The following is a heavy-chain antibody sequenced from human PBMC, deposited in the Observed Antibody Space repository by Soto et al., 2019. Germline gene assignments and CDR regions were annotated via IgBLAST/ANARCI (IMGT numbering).Heavy chain of an antibody. CDR2: ISSSSSYI. V-gene: IGHV3-21*01. CDR3: ARDGATGIAVAGTGYHYYYYGMDV. Sequence: EVQLVESGGGLVKPGGSLRLSCAASGFTFRSYSMNWVRQAPGKGLEWVSSISSSSSYIYYADSVKGRFTISRDNAKNSLYLQMNSLRAEDTTVYYCARDGATGIAVAGTGYHYYYYGMDVWGQGTTVTVSS. J-gene: IGHJ6*02. CDR1: GFTFRSYS. D-gene: IGHD6-19*01.